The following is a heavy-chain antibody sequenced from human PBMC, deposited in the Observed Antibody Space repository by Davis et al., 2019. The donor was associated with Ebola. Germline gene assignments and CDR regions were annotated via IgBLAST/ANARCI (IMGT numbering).Heavy chain of an antibody. CDR1: GFTLTNYA. CDR2: IHGGNGNR. D-gene: IGHD6-19*01. Sequence: ASVKVSCKASGFTLTNYAIHWVRQAPGQRLEWMGWIHGGNGNRKYSQKFQGRVTITMDTSASTAYMELSSLRSEDTAVYYCARATFGYNSGWYADYWGQGTLVTVSS. J-gene: IGHJ4*02. CDR3: ARATFGYNSGWYADY. V-gene: IGHV1-3*01.